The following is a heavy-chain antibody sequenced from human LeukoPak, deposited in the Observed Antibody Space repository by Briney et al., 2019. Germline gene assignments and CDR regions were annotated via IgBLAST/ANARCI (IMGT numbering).Heavy chain of an antibody. CDR1: GFTVSSNY. V-gene: IGHV3-53*01. D-gene: IGHD3/OR15-3a*01. J-gene: IGHJ5*02. CDR3: AKDRDWLLLRLGGFDP. Sequence: GGSLRLSCAASGFTVSSNYMSWVRQAPGKGLEWVSVIYSGGSTYYADSVKGRFTISRDNSKNTLYLQMNSLRAEDTAVYYCAKDRDWLLLRLGGFDPWGQGTLVTVSS. CDR2: IYSGGST.